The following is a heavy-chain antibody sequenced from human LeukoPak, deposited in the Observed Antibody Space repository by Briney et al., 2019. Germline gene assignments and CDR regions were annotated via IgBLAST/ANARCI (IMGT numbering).Heavy chain of an antibody. D-gene: IGHD3-22*01. Sequence: SETLSLTCPVSGGSISSSSYYWGWIRQPPGKGLEWIGSIYYSGSTYYNPSLKSRVTISVDTSKNQFSLKLRSVTAADTAVYYCARGVGYYYDSSGYYYSPYYFDYWGQGTLVTVSS. CDR2: IYYSGST. CDR3: ARGVGYYYDSSGYYYSPYYFDY. CDR1: GGSISSSSYY. V-gene: IGHV4-39*07. J-gene: IGHJ4*02.